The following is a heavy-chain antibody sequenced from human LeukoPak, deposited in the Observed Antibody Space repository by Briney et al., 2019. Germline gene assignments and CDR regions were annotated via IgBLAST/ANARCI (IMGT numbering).Heavy chain of an antibody. D-gene: IGHD3-10*02. J-gene: IGHJ4*01. CDR2: IYYDGNT. V-gene: IGHV4-39*01. CDR3: ARHRWGGDYYVVLDY. CDR1: GGSISNSSYH. Sequence: KPSETLSITGTVSGGSISNSSYHWGRIRQPPGKGLEWIGCIYYDGNTFYNPSVKSRVTISRDTSGHKFSIKLHTVTAADRSLFYCARHRWGGDYYVVLDYWGEGSPVSVSS.